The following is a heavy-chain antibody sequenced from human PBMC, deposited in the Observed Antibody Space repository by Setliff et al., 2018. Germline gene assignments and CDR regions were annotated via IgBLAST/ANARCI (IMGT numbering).Heavy chain of an antibody. CDR3: VREGVDSRSSTDYRYYMDV. V-gene: IGHV1-69*05. Sequence: SVKVSCKASGGTFSNYGISWVRQAPGQGLEWMGGTIPMFGTRNYARKFQGRATIITDESTSTAYMQLTSLGSEDTAVYYRVREGVDSRSSTDYRYYMDVWGKGTTVTVS. CDR1: GGTFSNYG. J-gene: IGHJ6*03. CDR2: TIPMFGTR. D-gene: IGHD3-22*01.